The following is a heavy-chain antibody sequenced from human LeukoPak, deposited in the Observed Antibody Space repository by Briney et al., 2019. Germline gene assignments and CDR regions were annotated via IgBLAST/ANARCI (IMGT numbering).Heavy chain of an antibody. CDR1: GFTFGNAW. CDR2: IKSKTDGGTT. J-gene: IGHJ4*02. CDR3: TTVTHTYYYGSGSYYNDY. Sequence: GGSLRLSCAASGFTFGNAWMSWVRQAPGKGLEWVGRIKSKTDGGTTDYAAPVKGRFTISRDDSKNTLYLQMNSLKTEDTAVYYCTTVTHTYYYGSGSYYNDYWGQGTLVTVSS. D-gene: IGHD3-10*01. V-gene: IGHV3-15*01.